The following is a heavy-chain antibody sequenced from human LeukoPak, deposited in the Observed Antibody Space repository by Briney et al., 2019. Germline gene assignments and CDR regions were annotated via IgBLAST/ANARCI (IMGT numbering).Heavy chain of an antibody. J-gene: IGHJ3*02. CDR2: ISSSSSYI. CDR3: ARDQGWNAFDI. CDR1: GFTFSSYS. D-gene: IGHD6-19*01. V-gene: IGHV3-21*01. Sequence: GSLRLSCAASGFTFSSYSMNWVRQAPGKGLEWVSSISSSSSYIYYADSVKGRFTISRDNAKNSLYLQMNSLRAEDTAVYYCARDQGWNAFDIWGQGTMVTVSS.